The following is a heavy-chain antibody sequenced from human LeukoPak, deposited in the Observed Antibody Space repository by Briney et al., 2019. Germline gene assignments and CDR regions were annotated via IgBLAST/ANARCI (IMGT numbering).Heavy chain of an antibody. D-gene: IGHD6-19*01. V-gene: IGHV4-34*01. Sequence: PSETLSLTCAVYGGSFSGYYWSWIRQPPGKGLEWIGEINHSGSTNYNPSLKSRVTISVDTSKNQFSLKLSSVTAADTAVYYCARIPGKYSSGWYDRVGWGDDDYWGQGTLVTVSS. CDR2: INHSGST. CDR1: GGSFSGYY. J-gene: IGHJ4*02. CDR3: ARIPGKYSSGWYDRVGWGDDDY.